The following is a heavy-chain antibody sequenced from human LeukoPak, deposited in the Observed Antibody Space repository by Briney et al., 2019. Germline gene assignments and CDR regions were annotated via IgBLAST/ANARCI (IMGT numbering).Heavy chain of an antibody. D-gene: IGHD6-19*01. CDR2: ISWNSGSI. V-gene: IGHV3-9*01. CDR3: AKSSSSGWDYYYYSMDV. CDR1: GFTFDDYA. Sequence: GGSLRLSCAASGFTFDDYAMHWVRQAPGKGLEWVSGISWNSGSIGYADSVKGRFTISRDNAKNSLYLQMNSLRAEDTALYYCAKSSSSGWDYYYYSMDVWGQGTTVTVSS. J-gene: IGHJ6*02.